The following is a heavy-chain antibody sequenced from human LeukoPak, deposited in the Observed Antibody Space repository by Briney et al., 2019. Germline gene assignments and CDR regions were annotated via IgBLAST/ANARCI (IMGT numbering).Heavy chain of an antibody. CDR2: ISYDGSNK. CDR3: ANEGVGASLDY. V-gene: IGHV3-30*18. CDR1: GFTFSSYG. D-gene: IGHD1-26*01. Sequence: GRSLRLSCAASGFTFSSYGMHWVRQAPGKGLEWVAVISYDGSNKYYADSVKGRFTISRDNSKNTLYLQMNSLRAEDTAVYYCANEGVGASLDYWGLGTLVTVSS. J-gene: IGHJ4*02.